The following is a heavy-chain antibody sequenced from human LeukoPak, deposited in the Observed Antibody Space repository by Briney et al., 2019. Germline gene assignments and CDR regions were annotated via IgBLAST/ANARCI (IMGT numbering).Heavy chain of an antibody. D-gene: IGHD3-22*01. V-gene: IGHV1-69*04. CDR3: ASTIYYDSSGYQYYYYGMDV. CDR1: GGTFSSYA. J-gene: IGHJ6*02. Sequence: SVKVSCKASGGTFSSYAISWVRQAPGQGLEWMGRIIPILGIANYAQKFQGRVTITADKSTSTAYMELSSLRSEDTAVYYCASTIYYDSSGYQYYYYGMDVWGQGTTVTVSS. CDR2: IIPILGIA.